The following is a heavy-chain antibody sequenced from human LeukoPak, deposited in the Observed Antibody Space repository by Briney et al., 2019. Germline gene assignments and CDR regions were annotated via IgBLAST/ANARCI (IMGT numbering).Heavy chain of an antibody. CDR2: INPNSGGT. V-gene: IGHV1-2*02. CDR1: GYTFTGYY. D-gene: IGHD2-21*02. J-gene: IGHJ4*02. CDR3: AIPYCGGDCYMYYFDY. Sequence: SVKVSCKASGYTFTGYYMHWVRQAPGQGLEWMGWINPNSGGTNYAQKFQGRVTMTRDTSISTAYMELSRLRSDDTAVYYCAIPYCGGDCYMYYFDYWGQGTLVTVSS.